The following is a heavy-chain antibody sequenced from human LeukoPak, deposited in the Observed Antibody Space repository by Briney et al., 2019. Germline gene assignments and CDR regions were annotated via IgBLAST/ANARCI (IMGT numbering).Heavy chain of an antibody. V-gene: IGHV1-18*01. Sequence: ASVKVSCKASGYTFTSYGISWVRQAPGQGLEWMGRISAYNGNTNYAQKLQGRVTMTTDTSTSTAYMELRSLRSDDTAVYYCARESVDTAMVGEFDYWGQGTLVTVSS. D-gene: IGHD5-18*01. J-gene: IGHJ4*02. CDR2: ISAYNGNT. CDR1: GYTFTSYG. CDR3: ARESVDTAMVGEFDY.